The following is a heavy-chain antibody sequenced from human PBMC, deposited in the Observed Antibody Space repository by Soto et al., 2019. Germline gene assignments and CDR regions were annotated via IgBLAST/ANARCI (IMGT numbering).Heavy chain of an antibody. D-gene: IGHD2-2*01. CDR1: GGSMISYY. CDR2: IYYAGST. Sequence: PSETLSLTCTVSGGSMISYYWSWIRQPPGRGLEWIGFIYYAGSTNYNPSLKSRVTISVDTSKNQFSLKLSSVTAADTAVYYCARDLSPLRYCSSTSCYEGMDVWGQGTTVTVSS. J-gene: IGHJ6*02. CDR3: ARDLSPLRYCSSTSCYEGMDV. V-gene: IGHV4-59*01.